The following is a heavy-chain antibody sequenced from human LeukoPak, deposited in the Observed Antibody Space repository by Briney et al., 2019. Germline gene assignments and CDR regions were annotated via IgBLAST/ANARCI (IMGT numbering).Heavy chain of an antibody. Sequence: PSETLSLTCTVSGCSISSSSYYWGWIRQPPGKGLEWIGSIYYSGSTYYNPSLKSRVTISVDTSKNQFSLKLSSVTAADTAVYYCARHTYASYYHGMDVWGQGTTVTVSS. CDR2: IYYSGST. J-gene: IGHJ6*02. D-gene: IGHD4-17*01. V-gene: IGHV4-39*01. CDR1: GCSISSSSYY. CDR3: ARHTYASYYHGMDV.